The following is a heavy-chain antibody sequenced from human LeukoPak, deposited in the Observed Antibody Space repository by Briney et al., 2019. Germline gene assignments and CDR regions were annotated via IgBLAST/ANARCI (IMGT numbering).Heavy chain of an antibody. J-gene: IGHJ4*02. CDR3: ARGPEWYSSSWCHVDY. CDR2: ISSSGSTI. Sequence: GGSLRLSCAASGFTFSDYYMSWIRQAPGKGLEWVSYISSSGSTIYYADSVKGRFTISRDNAKNSLYLQMNSLRAEDTAVYYCARGPEWYSSSWCHVDYWGQGTLVTVSS. CDR1: GFTFSDYY. V-gene: IGHV3-11*04. D-gene: IGHD6-13*01.